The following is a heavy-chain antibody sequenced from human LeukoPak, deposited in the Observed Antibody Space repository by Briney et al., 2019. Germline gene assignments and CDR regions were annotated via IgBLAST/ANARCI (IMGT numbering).Heavy chain of an antibody. CDR3: AKVFTPLRYFDWPHLTYYFDY. J-gene: IGHJ4*02. D-gene: IGHD3-9*01. V-gene: IGHV3-30*18. CDR2: ISYDGSNK. Sequence: GGSLRLSCAASGFTFSSYGMHWVRQAPVKGLEWVAVISYDGSNKYYADSVKGRFTISRDNSKNTLYLQMNSLRAEDTAVYYCAKVFTPLRYFDWPHLTYYFDYWGQGTLVTVSS. CDR1: GFTFSSYG.